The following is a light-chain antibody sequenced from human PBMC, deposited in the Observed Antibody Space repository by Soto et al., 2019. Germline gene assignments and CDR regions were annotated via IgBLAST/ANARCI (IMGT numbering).Light chain of an antibody. V-gene: IGKV3-15*01. CDR2: GSS. CDR3: QQYDNWPKT. CDR1: QSVSSY. J-gene: IGKJ1*01. Sequence: EIVLTQSPATLSLSPGERATLSCRASQSVSSYLAWYQQKPGQAPRLLIYGSSARATGIPDRLSGSGSGTEFTLTINSLQSEDFAVYYCQQYDNWPKTFGQGTKVDIK.